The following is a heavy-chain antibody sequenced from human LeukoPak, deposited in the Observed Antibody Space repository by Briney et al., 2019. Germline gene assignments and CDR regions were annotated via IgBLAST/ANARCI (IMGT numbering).Heavy chain of an antibody. D-gene: IGHD3-10*01. Sequence: ASVTVSCTVSGYTLTELSMHWVRQAPGKGLEWMGGFDPEDGETIYAQKFQGRVTMTEDTSTDTAYMELSSLRSEDTAVYYCATDSARGENWFDPWGQGTLVTVSS. CDR2: FDPEDGET. J-gene: IGHJ5*02. CDR1: GYTLTELS. CDR3: ATDSARGENWFDP. V-gene: IGHV1-24*01.